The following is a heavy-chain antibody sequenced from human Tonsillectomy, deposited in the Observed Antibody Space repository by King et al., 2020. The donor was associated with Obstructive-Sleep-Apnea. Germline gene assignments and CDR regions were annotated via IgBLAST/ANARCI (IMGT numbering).Heavy chain of an antibody. D-gene: IGHD3-16*01. Sequence: QLVQSGSEIKKPGSSVKVSCRTSGGTFRASAISWVRQAPGQGLEWMGGIIPMFGKGNYGQKFQDRVTITADVSTSTAYMELSGLRSEDTAIFYCARAEGLYSYGGGGYYYGMDVWGQGTTVTVSS. J-gene: IGHJ6*02. CDR1: GGTFRASA. V-gene: IGHV1-69*01. CDR2: IIPMFGKG. CDR3: ARAEGLYSYGGGGYYYGMDV.